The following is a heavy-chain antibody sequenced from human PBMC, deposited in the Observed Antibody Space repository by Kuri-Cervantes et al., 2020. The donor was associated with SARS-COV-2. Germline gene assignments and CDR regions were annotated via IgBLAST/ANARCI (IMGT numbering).Heavy chain of an antibody. J-gene: IGHJ6*03. CDR3: ARAYGLLRYIYYMDV. Sequence: GGSLRLSCAASGFTFSDYYMSWIRQAPGKGLEWVSYISSSGSTIYYADSVKGRFTISRDNAKNSLYLQMNSLRAEDTAVYYCARAYGLLRYIYYMDVWGEGTTVTVSS. CDR2: ISSSGSTI. V-gene: IGHV3-11*04. CDR1: GFTFSDYY. D-gene: IGHD3-9*01.